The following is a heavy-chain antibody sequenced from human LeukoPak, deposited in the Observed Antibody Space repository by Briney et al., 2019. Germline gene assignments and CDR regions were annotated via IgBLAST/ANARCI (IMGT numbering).Heavy chain of an antibody. CDR1: VYSISSGYY. V-gene: IGHV4-38-2*02. CDR2: IYHSGST. CDR3: ARDRGNLDAFDI. D-gene: IGHD4-23*01. J-gene: IGHJ3*02. Sequence: SETLSLTCTVSVYSISSGYYWGWIRQPPGNGLEWIGSIYHSGSTYYNPSLKSRVTISVDTSKNQFSLKLSSVTAADTAVYSCARDRGNLDAFDIWGQGTMVTVSS.